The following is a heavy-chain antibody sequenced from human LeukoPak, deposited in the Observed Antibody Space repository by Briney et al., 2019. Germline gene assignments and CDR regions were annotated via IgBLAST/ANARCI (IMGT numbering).Heavy chain of an antibody. V-gene: IGHV1-2*02. J-gene: IGHJ6*03. CDR3: ARGRGVVVAATRGYYMDV. CDR1: GYTFTGYY. D-gene: IGHD2-15*01. Sequence: ASVKVSCKASGYTFTGYYMHWVRQAPGQGLEWMGWINPNSGGTNYAQKFQGRVTMTRDTSISTAYMELSRLRSDDTAVYYCARGRGVVVAATRGYYMDVWGKGTTVTISS. CDR2: INPNSGGT.